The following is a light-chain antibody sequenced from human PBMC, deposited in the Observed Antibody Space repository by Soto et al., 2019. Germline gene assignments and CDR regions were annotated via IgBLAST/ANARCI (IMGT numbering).Light chain of an antibody. CDR2: GAS. CDR1: QSVSSNY. Sequence: EIVLTQSPGTLSLSPGERATLSCRASQSVSSNYLAWYQQKPGQAPRPLIYGASSRATGIPDRFSGSGAGTAFPLTISRLEPEDFAVYYCQQYGSSPWTFGQGTKVEIK. CDR3: QQYGSSPWT. V-gene: IGKV3-20*01. J-gene: IGKJ1*01.